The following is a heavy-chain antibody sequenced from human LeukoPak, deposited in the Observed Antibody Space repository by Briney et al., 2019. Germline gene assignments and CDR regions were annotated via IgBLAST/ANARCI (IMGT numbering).Heavy chain of an antibody. CDR1: GGSISSYY. D-gene: IGHD1-14*01. Sequence: SETLSLTCTVSGGSISSYYWSWIRQPPGKGLEWIGYIYYSGRTNYNPSLKSRVTISVDTSKNQFSLQLNSVSPEDTAVYYCARVNSWTEEPDTGFDYWGQGILVTVSS. V-gene: IGHV4-59*12. CDR2: IYYSGRT. J-gene: IGHJ4*02. CDR3: ARVNSWTEEPDTGFDY.